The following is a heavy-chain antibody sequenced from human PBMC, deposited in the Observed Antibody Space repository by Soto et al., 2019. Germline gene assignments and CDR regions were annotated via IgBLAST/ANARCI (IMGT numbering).Heavy chain of an antibody. Sequence: VQLLESGGGLVQPGGSLRLSCAASGFTFSSYGMHWVRQAPGKGLEWVAVIWYDGSNKYYADSVKGRFTISRDNSKNTLYLQMNSLRAEDTAVYYCARGTRSILHYYYYYYGMDVWGQGTTVTVSS. D-gene: IGHD1-26*01. CDR1: GFTFSSYG. CDR3: ARGTRSILHYYYYYYGMDV. V-gene: IGHV3-33*01. CDR2: IWYDGSNK. J-gene: IGHJ6*02.